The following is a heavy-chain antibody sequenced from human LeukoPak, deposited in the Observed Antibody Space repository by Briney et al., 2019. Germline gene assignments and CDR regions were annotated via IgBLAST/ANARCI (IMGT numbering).Heavy chain of an antibody. D-gene: IGHD1-26*01. CDR3: ATVNPWETALDY. J-gene: IGHJ4*02. Sequence: ASVKVSCKVSGYTLTELSMHWVRQAPGKGLEWMGGFDPEDGETIYAQKFQGRVTMTEDTSTDTAYMELSSLRSEDTAVYYCATVNPWETALDYWGQGTLVTVSS. V-gene: IGHV1-24*01. CDR1: GYTLTELS. CDR2: FDPEDGET.